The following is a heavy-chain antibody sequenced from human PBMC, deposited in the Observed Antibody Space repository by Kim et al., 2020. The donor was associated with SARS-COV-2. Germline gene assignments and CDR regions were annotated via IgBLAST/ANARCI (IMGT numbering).Heavy chain of an antibody. Sequence: RYSPAFQGHDTISADKSISTAYLQWNSLKASDTAMYYCARGAGLGSSSDYWGQGTLVTVSS. D-gene: IGHD6-6*01. J-gene: IGHJ4*02. V-gene: IGHV5-51*01. CDR3: ARGAGLGSSSDY.